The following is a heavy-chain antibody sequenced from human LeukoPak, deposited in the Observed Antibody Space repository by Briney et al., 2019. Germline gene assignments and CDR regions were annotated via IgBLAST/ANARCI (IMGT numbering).Heavy chain of an antibody. CDR3: VVVVEPPDSDGFDV. Sequence: PGGSLRLSCAASGFTFGNSWVHWVRQAPGKGLVWVSLINADGSTTTYADSVKGRLTISRDNARNTVSLQMNSLTIEDTAVYYCVVVVEPPDSDGFDVWGQGTMITVSS. J-gene: IGHJ3*01. V-gene: IGHV3-74*01. CDR1: GFTFGNSW. CDR2: INADGSTT. D-gene: IGHD1-14*01.